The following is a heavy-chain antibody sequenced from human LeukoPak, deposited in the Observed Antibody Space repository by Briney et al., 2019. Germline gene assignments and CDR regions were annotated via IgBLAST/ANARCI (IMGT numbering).Heavy chain of an antibody. V-gene: IGHV3-9*01. CDR2: ISWNSGSI. CDR3: AKDPGEFGYFDY. CDR1: GFTFDDYA. Sequence: GRSLRLSCAASGFTFDDYAMHWVRQAPGKGLEWVSGISWNSGSIGYADSVKGRFTISRDNAKNSLYLQMNSLRAEDTALYYCAKDPGEFGYFDYWGQGTLVTVSS. D-gene: IGHD3-10*01. J-gene: IGHJ4*02.